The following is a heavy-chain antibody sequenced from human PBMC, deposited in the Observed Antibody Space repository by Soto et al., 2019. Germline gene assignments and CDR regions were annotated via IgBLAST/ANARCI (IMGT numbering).Heavy chain of an antibody. V-gene: IGHV3-11*01. D-gene: IGHD2-15*01. CDR1: GFPFRDHY. Sequence: QVQLVESGGGLVKPGGSLRLSCAASGFPFRDHYMSWIRQAPGKGLEWVAYISGTGSRKDHADSVKGRFTISRVNAKNSVYLQMNGLRVEDTAVYYCARVSTPVWGQGTTVTVSS. CDR2: ISGTGSRK. J-gene: IGHJ6*02. CDR3: ARVSTPV.